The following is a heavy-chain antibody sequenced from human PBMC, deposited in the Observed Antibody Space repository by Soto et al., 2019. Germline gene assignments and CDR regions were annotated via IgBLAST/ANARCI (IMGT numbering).Heavy chain of an antibody. V-gene: IGHV4-59*12. D-gene: IGHD2-2*01. J-gene: IGHJ4*02. Sequence: SETLSLTCTISGGSISNYYWTWIRQTPGKGLEWIGYVYYSGNTNYNPSLKSRVSISVDMSKNQFSLKMSSVTAADTAVYYCARGIGYCSSINCYSSRRLRFDSWGQGTLVTV. CDR2: VYYSGNT. CDR3: ARGIGYCSSINCYSSRRLRFDS. CDR1: GGSISNYY.